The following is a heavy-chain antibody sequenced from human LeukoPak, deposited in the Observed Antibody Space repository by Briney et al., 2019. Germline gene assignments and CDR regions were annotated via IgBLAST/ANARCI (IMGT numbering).Heavy chain of an antibody. Sequence: SETLSLTCTVSGGSISSYYWSWIRQPPGKGLEWIGYIYYSGSTNYNPSLKSRVTISVDTSKNQFSLRLSSVTAADTAVYYCATRHPIGYYASPAPFDIWGQGTMVTVSS. CDR1: GGSISSYY. D-gene: IGHD3-22*01. CDR2: IYYSGST. CDR3: ATRHPIGYYASPAPFDI. V-gene: IGHV4-59*01. J-gene: IGHJ3*02.